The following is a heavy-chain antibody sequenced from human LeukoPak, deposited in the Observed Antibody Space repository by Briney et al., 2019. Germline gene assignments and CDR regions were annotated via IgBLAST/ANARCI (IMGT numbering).Heavy chain of an antibody. CDR1: GYSFTSYW. J-gene: IGHJ4*02. CDR2: IYPGDSDT. CDR3: ARQPFYCSGGSCYDFDY. Sequence: GESLKISCKGSGYSFTSYWIGWVRQMPGKGLERMGIIYPGDSDTRYSPSFQGQVTISADKSISTAYLQWSSLKASDTAMYYCARQPFYCSGGSCYDFDYWAQGTLVTVSS. V-gene: IGHV5-51*01. D-gene: IGHD2-15*01.